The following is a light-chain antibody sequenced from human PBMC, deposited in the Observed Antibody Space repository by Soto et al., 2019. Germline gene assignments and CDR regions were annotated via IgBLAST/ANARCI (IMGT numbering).Light chain of an antibody. CDR3: QQYGSSPART. CDR1: QSVSSSY. J-gene: IGKJ4*01. CDR2: GAS. Sequence: EILLTQTPDTRSLAHEERATLSCRAIQSVSSSYLAWYQQKPGQAPRLLIYGASSRATGIPDRFSGSGSGTDFTLTISRLEPEDFAVYYCQQYGSSPARTFCGGTKVDIK. V-gene: IGKV3-20*01.